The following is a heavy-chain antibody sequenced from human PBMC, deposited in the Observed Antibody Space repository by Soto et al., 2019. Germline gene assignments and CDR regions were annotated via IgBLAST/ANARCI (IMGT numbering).Heavy chain of an antibody. CDR1: GGSISSGGYY. V-gene: IGHV4-31*03. J-gene: IGHJ3*02. CDR2: IYYTGST. D-gene: IGHD2-21*02. Sequence: QVQLQESGPGLVKPSQTLSLTCTVSGGSISSGGYYWSWIRQHPGKGLEWIGYIYYTGSTYYNPSLKSRVTISVETSKNQFSLKLSSVTAADTAVYYCATVEDCGGDCPIEAFEIWGQGTMVTVSS. CDR3: ATVEDCGGDCPIEAFEI.